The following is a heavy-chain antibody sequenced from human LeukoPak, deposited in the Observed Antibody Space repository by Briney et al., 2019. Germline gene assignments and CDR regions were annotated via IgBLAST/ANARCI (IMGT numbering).Heavy chain of an antibody. V-gene: IGHV3-7*01. D-gene: IGHD4/OR15-4a*01. J-gene: IGHJ4*02. CDR2: IKQDGSDR. CDR1: GFTFRNYW. CDR3: ARDLAWGAY. Sequence: GGSLRLSCAASGFTFRNYWMSWVRQAPGTGLEWVANIKQDGSDRNYVTSVRGRLTISRDNAKNSLYLEMNSLGDEDTAVYYCARDLAWGAYWGQGTLVTVSS.